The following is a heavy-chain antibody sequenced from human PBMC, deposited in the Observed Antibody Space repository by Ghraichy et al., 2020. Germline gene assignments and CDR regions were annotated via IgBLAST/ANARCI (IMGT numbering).Heavy chain of an antibody. Sequence: GGSLRLSCTVSGFTLSSYALSWVRQAPGKGLEWVSSISGSGVNTYYADSVKGRFTISGDNSKNTLYLQMSSLRAEDSDVYYCAKDRNGRGAAPGAFDYWGQGTLVTVSS. V-gene: IGHV3-23*01. CDR2: ISGSGVNT. D-gene: IGHD6-13*01. CDR1: GFTLSSYA. J-gene: IGHJ4*02. CDR3: AKDRNGRGAAPGAFDY.